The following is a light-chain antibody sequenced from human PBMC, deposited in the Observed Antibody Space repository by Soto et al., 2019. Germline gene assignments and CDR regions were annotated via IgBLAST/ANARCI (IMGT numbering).Light chain of an antibody. V-gene: IGKV3-15*01. CDR1: RSVSTN. CDR2: GAS. Sequence: DIILTQSPAIVSVSPGERATLSCRASRSVSTNLAWYQHKHGQAPRLLIYGASTRVTSIPARFSGSGSGTDFTLTIHYLKSEDFGVYYCQQYDKTVPPVTFVGGTKVEI. J-gene: IGKJ4*01. CDR3: QQYDKTVPPVT.